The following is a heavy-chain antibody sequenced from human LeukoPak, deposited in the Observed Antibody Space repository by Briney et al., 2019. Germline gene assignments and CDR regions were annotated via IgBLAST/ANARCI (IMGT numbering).Heavy chain of an antibody. CDR1: GFTFSSYA. J-gene: IGHJ5*02. D-gene: IGHD3-22*01. V-gene: IGHV3-30-3*01. CDR3: ATDFYDST. CDR2: ISYDGSNK. Sequence: PGGSLRLSCAASGFTFSSYAMHWVRQAPGKGLEWVAVISYDGSNKYCADSVKGRFTISRDNSKNTLYLQMNSLRAEDTAVYYCATDFYDSTWGQGTLVTVSS.